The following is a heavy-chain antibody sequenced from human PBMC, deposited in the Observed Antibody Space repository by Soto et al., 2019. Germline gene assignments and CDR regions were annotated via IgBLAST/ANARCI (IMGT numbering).Heavy chain of an antibody. Sequence: QVQLVQSGAEVKKPGSSVKVSCKASGGTFSSYAISWVRQAPGQGLEWMGGIIPIFGTANYAQKFQGRVTITAEESTSTAYMELSSLRSEDTAVYYCARNCISTSCYPYYYYGMDVWGQGTTVTVSS. V-gene: IGHV1-69*12. CDR1: GGTFSSYA. J-gene: IGHJ6*02. D-gene: IGHD2-2*01. CDR2: IIPIFGTA. CDR3: ARNCISTSCYPYYYYGMDV.